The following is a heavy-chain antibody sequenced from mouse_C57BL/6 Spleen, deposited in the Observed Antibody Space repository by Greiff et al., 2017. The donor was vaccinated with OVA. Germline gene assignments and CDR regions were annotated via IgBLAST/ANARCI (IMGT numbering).Heavy chain of an antibody. J-gene: IGHJ2*01. CDR1: GFTFSDYG. Sequence: EVQGVESGGGLVKPGGSLKLSCAASGFTFSDYGMHWVRQAPEKGLEWVAYISSGSSTIYYADPVKGRLNMSRDKAKNTRFLQMTSLRSEDTAMYYCARASWDVSYFDYWGQGTTLTVSS. CDR2: ISSGSSTI. D-gene: IGHD4-1*01. V-gene: IGHV5-17*01. CDR3: ARASWDVSYFDY.